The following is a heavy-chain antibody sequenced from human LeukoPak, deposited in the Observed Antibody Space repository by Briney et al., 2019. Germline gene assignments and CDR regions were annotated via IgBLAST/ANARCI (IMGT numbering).Heavy chain of an antibody. V-gene: IGHV1-46*01. CDR1: GYTFTSYY. CDR3: ARGQLRFLGLYYFDY. D-gene: IGHD3-3*01. Sequence: ASVKVSCKASGYTFTSYYMHWVRQAPGQGREWMGIINPSGGSTSYAQKFQGRVTITRDTSTSTVYMELSSLRSEDTAVYYCARGQLRFLGLYYFDYWGQGTLVTVSS. CDR2: INPSGGST. J-gene: IGHJ4*02.